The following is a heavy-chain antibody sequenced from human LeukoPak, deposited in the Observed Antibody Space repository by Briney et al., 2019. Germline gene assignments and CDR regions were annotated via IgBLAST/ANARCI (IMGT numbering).Heavy chain of an antibody. Sequence: PGGSLRLSCAASGFTFGTFWMHWVRQAPGKGLVWLARINTDGSGTSYADSVKGRFTISRDNAKNSLYLQMNSLRAEDTAVYYCASLRDSYDSSGYYPFDYWGQGTLVTVSS. CDR1: GFTFGTFW. J-gene: IGHJ4*02. D-gene: IGHD3-22*01. CDR2: INTDGSGT. V-gene: IGHV3-74*01. CDR3: ASLRDSYDSSGYYPFDY.